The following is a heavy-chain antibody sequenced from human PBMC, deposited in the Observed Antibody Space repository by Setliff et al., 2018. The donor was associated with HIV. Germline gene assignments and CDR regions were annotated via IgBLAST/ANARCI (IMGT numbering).Heavy chain of an antibody. D-gene: IGHD3-22*01. Sequence: QPGGSLRLSCVASGLTFTHAWMNWVRRAPGKGLEWVALMYKGGETYYADFVKGRFTIARDNSKNTLYLQMKSLRAEDTAVYYCAKLSHSHDSNGFTVDYWGRGTLVTVSS. CDR2: MYKGGET. CDR1: GLTFTHAW. CDR3: AKLSHSHDSNGFTVDY. J-gene: IGHJ4*02. V-gene: IGHV3-66*02.